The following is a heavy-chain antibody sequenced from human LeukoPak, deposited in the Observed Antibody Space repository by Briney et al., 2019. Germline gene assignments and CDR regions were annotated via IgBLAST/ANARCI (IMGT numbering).Heavy chain of an antibody. CDR3: ARSPLSGYDYFDC. V-gene: IGHV1-69*05. CDR2: IIPIFGTA. Sequence: SVKVSCKASGGTFSSYAISWVRQAPGQGLEWMGGIIPIFGTANYAQKFQGRVTITTDESTSTAYMELSSLRSEDTAVYYCARSPLSGYDYFDCWGQGTLVTVSS. D-gene: IGHD5-12*01. CDR1: GGTFSSYA. J-gene: IGHJ4*02.